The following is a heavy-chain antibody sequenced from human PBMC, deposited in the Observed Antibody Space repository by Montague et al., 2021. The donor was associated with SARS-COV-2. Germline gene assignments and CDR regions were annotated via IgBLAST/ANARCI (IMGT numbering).Heavy chain of an antibody. Sequence: SETLSLTCTVSGGSVSSGSYYWSWNRQPPGKGLEWLGYIYYSGSTNYNPSLQSRVTISVDTSKNQFSLKLSSVTAADTAVYYCARADCYAECSSSSCDKRGNAFDNWGQGTMVTVSS. D-gene: IGHD2-2*01. V-gene: IGHV4-61*01. CDR1: GGSVSSGSYY. CDR2: IYYSGST. J-gene: IGHJ3*02. CDR3: ARADCYAECSSSSCDKRGNAFDN.